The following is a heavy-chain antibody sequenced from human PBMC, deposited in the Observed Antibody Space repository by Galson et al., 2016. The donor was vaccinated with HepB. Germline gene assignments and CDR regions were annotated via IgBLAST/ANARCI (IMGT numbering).Heavy chain of an antibody. CDR1: GGSSSGFY. D-gene: IGHD6-13*01. V-gene: IGHV4-34*01. Sequence: ETLSLTCGVNGGSSSGFYWSWVRRPPGRGLQWIGEINLSGSTNYTPSLKSRVTISVDTSRNHFSLKLSSVTAADTAVYYCARVRLSAAGIGLDWFDPWGQGTLVTVSS. J-gene: IGHJ5*02. CDR3: ARVRLSAAGIGLDWFDP. CDR2: INLSGST.